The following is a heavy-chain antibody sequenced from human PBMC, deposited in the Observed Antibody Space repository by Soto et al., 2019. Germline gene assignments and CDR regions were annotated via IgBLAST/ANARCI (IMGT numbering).Heavy chain of an antibody. J-gene: IGHJ3*02. D-gene: IGHD6-19*01. V-gene: IGHV3-30*18. CDR1: GFTFSSNG. CDR3: AKVLRQWLPDDAFDI. CDR2: ISYDGTNK. Sequence: GGSLRLSCAASGFTFSSNGMHWVRQAPGKGLEWVAVISYDGTNKDYADSVKGRITSSRDNSKNTLYLQMNSLRAEDTAVYYCAKVLRQWLPDDAFDIWGQGTMVTVSS.